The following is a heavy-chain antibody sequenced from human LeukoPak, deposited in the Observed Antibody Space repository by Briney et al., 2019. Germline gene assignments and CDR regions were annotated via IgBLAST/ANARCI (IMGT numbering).Heavy chain of an antibody. CDR2: ISSSSSYI. CDR1: GFTFSSYS. CDR3: AREGIQLEVDY. Sequence: GGSLRLSCGASGFTFSSYSMNWVRQAPGKGLEWVSSISSSSSYIYYADSVKGRFTISGDNAKNSLYLQMNSLRAEDTAVYYCAREGIQLEVDYWGQGTLVTVSS. V-gene: IGHV3-21*01. D-gene: IGHD5-18*01. J-gene: IGHJ4*02.